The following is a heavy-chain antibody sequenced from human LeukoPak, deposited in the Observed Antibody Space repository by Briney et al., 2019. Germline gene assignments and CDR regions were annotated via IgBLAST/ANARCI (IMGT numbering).Heavy chain of an antibody. D-gene: IGHD3-16*01. Sequence: HPGGSLRLSCAASGFTFDNYVMAWFRQAPGEGLEWVSTISALFPNTYSADSVKGRFTISRDNSKSTLYLQMNSLRAEDTAVYYCAKDHRRITFGEEPFDIWGQGTMVTVSS. J-gene: IGHJ3*02. CDR2: ISALFPNT. V-gene: IGHV3-23*01. CDR3: AKDHRRITFGEEPFDI. CDR1: GFTFDNYV.